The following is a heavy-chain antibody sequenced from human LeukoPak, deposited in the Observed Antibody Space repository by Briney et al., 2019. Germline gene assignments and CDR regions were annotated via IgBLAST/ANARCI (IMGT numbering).Heavy chain of an antibody. CDR1: GFTFSSYA. J-gene: IGHJ3*02. CDR3: ASKVEMAPSGAWAFDI. D-gene: IGHD5-24*01. CDR2: ISGSGGST. V-gene: IGHV3-23*01. Sequence: PGGSLRLSCAASGFTFSSYAMSWVRQAPGKGLEWVSAISGSGGSTYYADSVKGRFTISRDNSKNTLYLQMNSLRAEDTAVYYCASKVEMAPSGAWAFDIWGRGTMVTVSS.